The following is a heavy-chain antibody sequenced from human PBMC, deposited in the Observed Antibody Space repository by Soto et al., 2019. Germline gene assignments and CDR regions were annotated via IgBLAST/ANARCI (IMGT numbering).Heavy chain of an antibody. CDR3: AREYCSGGSCYWLDP. Sequence: ASVKVSCKASGYTFTSYGISWVRQAPGQGLEWMGWISAYNGNTNYAQKLQGRVTMTTDTSTSTAYMELRSLRSDDTAVYYCAREYCSGGSCYWLDPWGQGTLATVSS. CDR1: GYTFTSYG. CDR2: ISAYNGNT. D-gene: IGHD2-15*01. V-gene: IGHV1-18*01. J-gene: IGHJ5*02.